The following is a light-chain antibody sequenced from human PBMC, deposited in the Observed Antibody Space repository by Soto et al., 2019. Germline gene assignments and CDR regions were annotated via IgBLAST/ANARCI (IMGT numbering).Light chain of an antibody. CDR2: GAS. Sequence: DIQMAQSPSSLSASVGDTITITCRASRNINTYLNWYQQKPGKAPKLLIFGASSLQSGVPSRFSGSGSRTDFTLTINSLQPEDFATYYCQQLNSYPVTFGGGTKVEIK. V-gene: IGKV1-39*01. J-gene: IGKJ4*01. CDR1: RNINTY. CDR3: QQLNSYPVT.